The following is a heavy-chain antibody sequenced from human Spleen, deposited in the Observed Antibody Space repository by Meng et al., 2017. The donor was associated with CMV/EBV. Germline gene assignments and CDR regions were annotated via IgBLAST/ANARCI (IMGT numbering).Heavy chain of an antibody. D-gene: IGHD4-11*01. CDR2: VYFSGRT. J-gene: IGHJ6*02. Sequence: SETLSLTCTVSGDSISSYYWSWIRQPPGKGLEWIGYVYFSGRTNYNPSLESRVTTSVDTSKNQFSLKLSSVTAADTAVYYCARVSEGYSNYEYYYYYGMDVWGQGTAVTVSS. CDR3: ARVSEGYSNYEYYYYYGMDV. CDR1: GDSISSYY. V-gene: IGHV4-59*12.